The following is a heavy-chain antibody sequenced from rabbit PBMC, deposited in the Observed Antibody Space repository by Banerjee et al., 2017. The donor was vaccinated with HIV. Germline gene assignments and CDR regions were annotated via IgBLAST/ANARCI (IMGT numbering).Heavy chain of an antibody. V-gene: IGHV1S45*01. J-gene: IGHJ4*01. CDR2: IGTGSGST. CDR3: ARDLVGVIGWNFYL. D-gene: IGHD1-1*01. CDR1: GFSFSSGYY. Sequence: QEQLEESGGGLVKPGASLTLTCKASGFSFSSGYYMYWVRQAPGKGLEWIGCIGTGSGSTWYASWAKGRFTISRTSSTTVTLRMTSLTAADRAAYFCARDLVGVIGWNFYLWGPGTLVTVS.